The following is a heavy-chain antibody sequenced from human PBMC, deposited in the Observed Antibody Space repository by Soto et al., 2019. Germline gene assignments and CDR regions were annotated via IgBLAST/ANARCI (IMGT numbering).Heavy chain of an antibody. CDR1: GYAFTTYG. V-gene: IGHV1-18*01. CDR2: ISAHNGNT. CDR3: ARGRYGDY. J-gene: IGHJ4*02. Sequence: QVHLVQSGAEVKKPGASVTVSCKGSGYAFTTYGITWVRQAPGQGLEWMGWISAHNGNTNYAQKLQGRVTVTRDTSTSTAYMELRSLRSDDTAVYYCARGRYGDYWGQGDLVTVSS. D-gene: IGHD1-1*01.